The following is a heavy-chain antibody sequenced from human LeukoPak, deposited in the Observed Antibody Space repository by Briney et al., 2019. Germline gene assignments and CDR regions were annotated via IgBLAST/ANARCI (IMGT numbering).Heavy chain of an antibody. J-gene: IGHJ5*02. V-gene: IGHV4-4*07. CDR2: IYTSGNT. CDR1: GGSISSYY. Sequence: PSETLSLTCSVSGGSISSYYWSWIRQPAGKGLEWIGGIYTSGNTNYNPSLKSRVTISLDKSKNQFSLKLSSVTAADTAVYYCARGISYLLVAAPPSNWFDPWGQGTLVTVSS. D-gene: IGHD2-15*01. CDR3: ARGISYLLVAAPPSNWFDP.